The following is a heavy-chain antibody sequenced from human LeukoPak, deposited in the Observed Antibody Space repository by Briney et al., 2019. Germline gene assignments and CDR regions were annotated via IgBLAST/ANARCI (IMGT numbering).Heavy chain of an antibody. D-gene: IGHD3-10*01. CDR2: IIASGDRT. Sequence: GGSLRLSCAASGFTFNNYAMSWVRQAPGMGLEWVSSIIASGDRTYYADSVKGRFTISRDNPKNTLYLQVNSLRAEDTAVYYCAKDGVAPGSGGDFFDYWGQGTLLTVSS. V-gene: IGHV3-23*01. J-gene: IGHJ4*02. CDR1: GFTFNNYA. CDR3: AKDGVAPGSGGDFFDY.